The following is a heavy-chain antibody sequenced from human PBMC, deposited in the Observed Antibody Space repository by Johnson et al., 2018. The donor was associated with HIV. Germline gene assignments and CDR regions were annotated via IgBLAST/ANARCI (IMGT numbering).Heavy chain of an antibody. V-gene: IGHV3-30-3*01. CDR1: GFTLSSYA. Sequence: QVQLVESGGGVVQPGRSLRLSCAASGFTLSSYAMHWVRQAPGKGLEWVAVISYDGSNKYYADSVKGRFTISRYNSKNTLYLQMNSLRAEDTAVYYCARTTIFGVVINDAFDIWGQGTMVTVSS. J-gene: IGHJ3*02. CDR2: ISYDGSNK. CDR3: ARTTIFGVVINDAFDI. D-gene: IGHD3-3*01.